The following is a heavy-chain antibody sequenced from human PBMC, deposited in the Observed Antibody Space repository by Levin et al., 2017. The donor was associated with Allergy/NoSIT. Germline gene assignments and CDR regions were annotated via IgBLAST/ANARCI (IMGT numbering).Heavy chain of an antibody. J-gene: IGHJ3*02. CDR2: IYYSGST. D-gene: IGHD1-14*01. Sequence: KTSETLSLTCTVSGGSISSSSYYWGWIRQPPGKGLEWIGSIYYSGSTYYNPSLKSRVTISVDTSKNQFSLKLSSVTAADTAVYYCARKNTNHAFDIWGQGTMVTVSS. CDR3: ARKNTNHAFDI. CDR1: GGSISSSSYY. V-gene: IGHV4-39*01.